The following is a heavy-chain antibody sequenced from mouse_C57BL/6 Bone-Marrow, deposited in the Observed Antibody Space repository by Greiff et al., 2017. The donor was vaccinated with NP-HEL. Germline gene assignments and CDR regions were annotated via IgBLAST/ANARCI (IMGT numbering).Heavy chain of an antibody. CDR3: ARTGITTVVDYFDY. CDR2: IYPGSGNT. V-gene: IGHV1-66*01. D-gene: IGHD1-1*01. Sequence: VQLQQSGPELVKPGASVKISCKASGYSFTSYYIHWVKQRPGQGLEWIGWIYPGSGNTKYNEKFKGKATLTADTSSSTAYMQRSSLTSEDSAVYYCARTGITTVVDYFDYWGQGTTLTVSS. CDR1: GYSFTSYY. J-gene: IGHJ2*01.